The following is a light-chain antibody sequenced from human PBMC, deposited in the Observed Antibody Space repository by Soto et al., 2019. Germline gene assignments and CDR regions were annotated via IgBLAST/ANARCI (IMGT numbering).Light chain of an antibody. J-gene: IGKJ5*01. CDR3: QQRSNWPPL. V-gene: IGKV3-11*01. CDR2: DAS. CDR1: QSVSSY. Sequence: EIVLIQSPATLCLSPGERATLSCRASQSVSSYLAWYQQKPGQAHRLLIYDASNRATGIPARFSGSGSGTDFTLTISSLEPEDFAVYYCQQRSNWPPLFGQGTRLEIK.